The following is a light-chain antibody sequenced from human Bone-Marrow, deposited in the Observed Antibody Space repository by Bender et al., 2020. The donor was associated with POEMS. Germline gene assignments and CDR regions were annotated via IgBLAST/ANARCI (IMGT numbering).Light chain of an antibody. CDR1: SSNTGSGYD. J-gene: IGLJ3*02. CDR3: QSYDNSLGGWV. Sequence: SVLTPPPSVSGAPGQRVTISCTGSSSNTGSGYDINWYQHLPGTAPKLLIYGYNNRPSGVPDRFSGSKSGTSASLAITGLQAEDEGDYYCQSYDNSLGGWVFGGGTKLTVL. CDR2: GYN. V-gene: IGLV1-40*01.